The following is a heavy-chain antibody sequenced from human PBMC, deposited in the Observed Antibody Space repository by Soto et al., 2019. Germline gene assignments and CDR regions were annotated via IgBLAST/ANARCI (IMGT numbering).Heavy chain of an antibody. CDR1: GGSISSYY. D-gene: IGHD6-19*01. CDR2: IYYSGST. CDR3: ARAHTYKSGWYTWFDP. J-gene: IGHJ5*02. Sequence: SETLSLTCTVSGGSISSYYWSWIRQPPGKGLEWIGYIYYSGSTNYNPSLKSRVTISVDTSKNQFSLELNSVTVADTAIYYCARAHTYKSGWYTWFDPWGQGTLVTVSS. V-gene: IGHV4-59*12.